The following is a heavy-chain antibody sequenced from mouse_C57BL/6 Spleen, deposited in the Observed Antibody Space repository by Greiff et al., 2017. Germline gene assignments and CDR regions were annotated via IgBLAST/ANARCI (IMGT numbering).Heavy chain of an antibody. Sequence: QVQLQQSGAELAKPGASVKLSCKASGYTFTSYWMHWVQQRPGQGLEWIGYINTSSGYTKYNQKFKDKATLTADKSYSTAYMQLSSLTYEDSAVYYCAREWDYDAFAYWGQGTLVTVSA. CDR3: AREWDYDAFAY. CDR2: INTSSGYT. J-gene: IGHJ3*01. CDR1: GYTFTSYW. V-gene: IGHV1-7*01. D-gene: IGHD2-4*01.